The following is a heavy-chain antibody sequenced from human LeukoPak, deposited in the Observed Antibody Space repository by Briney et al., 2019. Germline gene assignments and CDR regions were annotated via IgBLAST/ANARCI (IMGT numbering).Heavy chain of an antibody. CDR3: AGGIYYYYYYMDV. J-gene: IGHJ6*03. CDR1: GGSISSYY. CDR2: IYTSGST. V-gene: IGHV4-4*07. Sequence: PSETLSLTCTVFGGSISSYYWSWIRQPAGKGLEWIGRIYTSGSTNYNPSLKSRVTISVDTSKNQFSLKLSSVTAADTAVYYCAGGIYYYYYYMDVWGKGTTVTISS.